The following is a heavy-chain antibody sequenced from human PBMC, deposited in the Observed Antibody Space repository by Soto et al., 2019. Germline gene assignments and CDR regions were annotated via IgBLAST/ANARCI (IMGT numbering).Heavy chain of an antibody. V-gene: IGHV3-23*01. CDR2: ISGSGGST. CDR3: ARVGYDILTGQPLPQFYYYYMDV. Sequence: GSLRLSCAASGFTFSSYAMSWVRQAPGKGLEWVSAISGSGGSTYYADSVKGRFTISRDNSKNTLYLQMNSLRAEDTAVYYCARVGYDILTGQPLPQFYYYYMDVWGKGTTVTVSS. D-gene: IGHD3-9*01. CDR1: GFTFSSYA. J-gene: IGHJ6*03.